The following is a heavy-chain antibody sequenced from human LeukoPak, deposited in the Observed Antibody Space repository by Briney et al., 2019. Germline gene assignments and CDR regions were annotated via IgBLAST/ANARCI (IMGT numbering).Heavy chain of an antibody. V-gene: IGHV3-20*04. CDR3: ARDDGSGSGKH. Sequence: RPGGSLRLSCAASGFTFDDYGMTWVRQPPGKGLEWVSSINWNGGSTGYADSVMGRFTISRDNAKNSLYLQMNSLTAEDTALYFCARDDGSGSGKHWGQGTLVTVSS. CDR1: GFTFDDYG. CDR2: INWNGGST. J-gene: IGHJ4*02. D-gene: IGHD3-10*01.